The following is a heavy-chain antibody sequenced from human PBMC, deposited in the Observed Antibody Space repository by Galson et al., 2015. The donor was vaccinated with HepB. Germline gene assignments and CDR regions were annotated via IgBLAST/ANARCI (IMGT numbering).Heavy chain of an antibody. V-gene: IGHV6-1*01. Sequence: CAISGDSVSSNSAAWNWIRQSPSRGLEWLGRTYYVSKWFNDYAVSVQSRITINPDTSKNQFSLQLNSVTPEDTAMYYCAASSRSSSSWFWYFDYWGQGTLVTVSS. CDR1: GDSVSSNSAA. J-gene: IGHJ4*02. D-gene: IGHD6-13*01. CDR2: TYYVSKWFN. CDR3: AASSRSSSSWFWYFDY.